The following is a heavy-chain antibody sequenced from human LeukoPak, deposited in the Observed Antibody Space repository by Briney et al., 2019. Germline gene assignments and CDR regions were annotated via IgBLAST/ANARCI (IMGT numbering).Heavy chain of an antibody. CDR2: IYYSGST. Sequence: SETLSLTCTVSGGSTSSYYWSWIRQPPGKGLEWIGYIYYSGSTNYNPSLKSRVTISLDTSKNQFSLKLSSVTAADTAVYYCARDRSEDAFDIWGQGTMVTVSS. J-gene: IGHJ3*02. V-gene: IGHV4-59*01. CDR3: ARDRSEDAFDI. CDR1: GGSTSSYY.